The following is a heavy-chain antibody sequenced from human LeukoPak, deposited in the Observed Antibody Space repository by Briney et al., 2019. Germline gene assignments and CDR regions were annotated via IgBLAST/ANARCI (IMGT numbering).Heavy chain of an antibody. J-gene: IGHJ4*02. CDR3: TGGPHSDWPLGAY. CDR1: GESFSGYY. Sequence: PSETLSLTCAVYGESFSGYYWTWIRQPPGKGLEWIGEFTHTGSTYYNPSLKSRVDISGDTSKNQLSLKLTSVTAADAAVYYCTGGPHSDWPLGAYWGQGVLVTVSS. V-gene: IGHV4-34*01. D-gene: IGHD6-19*01. CDR2: FTHTGST.